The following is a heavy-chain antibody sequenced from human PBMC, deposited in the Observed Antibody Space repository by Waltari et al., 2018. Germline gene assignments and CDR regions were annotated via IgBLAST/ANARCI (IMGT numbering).Heavy chain of an antibody. D-gene: IGHD6-6*01. Sequence: EVQLVESGGGLVKPGGSLRLSCAASGFTFSSYSMNWFRQAPGKGLEWVSSISSSSYIYYADSVKGRFTISRDNAKNSLYLQMNSLRAEDTAVYYCARDSKDSSYSKRERLFDYWGQGTLVTVSS. CDR1: GFTFSSYS. CDR2: ISSSSYI. CDR3: ARDSKDSSYSKRERLFDY. J-gene: IGHJ4*02. V-gene: IGHV3-21*01.